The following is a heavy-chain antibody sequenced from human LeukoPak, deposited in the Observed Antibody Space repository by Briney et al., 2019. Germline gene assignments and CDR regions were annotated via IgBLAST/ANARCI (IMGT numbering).Heavy chain of an antibody. V-gene: IGHV4-30-4*01. Sequence: PSETLSLTCTVSGGSISSGDYYWSWIRQPPGKGLEWIGYIYYSGSTYYNPSLKSRVTISVDTSKNQFSLKLSSVTAADTAVYYCARGDDILTGYYRFDPWGQGTLVTVSS. CDR3: ARGDDILTGYYRFDP. CDR1: GGSISSGDYY. CDR2: IYYSGST. D-gene: IGHD3-9*01. J-gene: IGHJ5*02.